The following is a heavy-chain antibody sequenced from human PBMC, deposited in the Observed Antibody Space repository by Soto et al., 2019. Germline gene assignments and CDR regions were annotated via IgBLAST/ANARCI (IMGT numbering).Heavy chain of an antibody. CDR3: ARQIYDSPTGPNLQYYFDS. J-gene: IGHJ4*02. D-gene: IGHD4-4*01. CDR1: GYSFAGYW. V-gene: IGHV5-10-1*01. CDR2: IDPSDSQT. Sequence: GESLKISCKGSGYSFAGYWITWVRQKPGKGLEWMGRIDPSDSQTYYSPSFRGHVTISVTKSITTVFLQWSSLRASDTAMYYCARQIYDSPTGPNLQYYFDSWGEGTPVAVSS.